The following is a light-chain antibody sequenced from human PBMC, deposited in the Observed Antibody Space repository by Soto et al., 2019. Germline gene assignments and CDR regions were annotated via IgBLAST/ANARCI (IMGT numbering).Light chain of an antibody. Sequence: IQLTQSPSSLSASVGDRVTITCRASPGIRSYLAWYQQKPGKAPKLLIYAASTLQGGVPSRFSGSGSGTEFTLTISSLQPEDVATYYCRKLNSPPVTFAGGTKVDIK. CDR1: PGIRSY. V-gene: IGKV1-9*01. CDR2: AAS. CDR3: RKLNSPPVT. J-gene: IGKJ4*01.